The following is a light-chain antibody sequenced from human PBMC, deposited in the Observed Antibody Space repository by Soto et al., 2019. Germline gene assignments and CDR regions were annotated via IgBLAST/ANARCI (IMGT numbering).Light chain of an antibody. Sequence: EIVLTQSPGTLSLSPGERATLSCRASQSVSSSYLAWYQQKPGQAPRLLIYGASSRATGIPDRFSGSGSGTAFTLAGSRLEPEDFAVYSCQQYDSSPWTFGQGTKVEIK. CDR1: QSVSSSY. V-gene: IGKV3-20*01. CDR2: GAS. CDR3: QQYDSSPWT. J-gene: IGKJ1*01.